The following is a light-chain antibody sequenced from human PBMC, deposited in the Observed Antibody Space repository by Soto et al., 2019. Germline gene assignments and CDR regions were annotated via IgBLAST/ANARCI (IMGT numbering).Light chain of an antibody. V-gene: IGKV1-5*01. CDR1: QNINYW. CDR3: QQYNNYWT. CDR2: DAS. J-gene: IGKJ1*01. Sequence: DIHMTESPSTISASVGCIFPITCRASQNINYWLAWYKQKPGKAPKILIYDASSLESGVPSRLRGSGSGTEFTLTISSLKPDDFATYYCQQYNNYWTFGQGTKVDIK.